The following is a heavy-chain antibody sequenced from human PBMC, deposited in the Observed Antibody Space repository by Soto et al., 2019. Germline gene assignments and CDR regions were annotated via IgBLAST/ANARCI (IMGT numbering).Heavy chain of an antibody. V-gene: IGHV4-34*01. Sequence: SETLSLTCAVYGGSLSGCSWSGIRQLLGKGLEWIGEINHSGSTNYNPSIKSRVTLSVDTSKNQFSLKLSSVTAADTAVYYCARGVPYYCGPGSPGWSHPSDQRTLVTVSS. CDR2: INHSGST. CDR3: ARGVPYYCGPGSPGWSHP. J-gene: IGHJ5*02. D-gene: IGHD3-10*01. CDR1: GGSLSGCS.